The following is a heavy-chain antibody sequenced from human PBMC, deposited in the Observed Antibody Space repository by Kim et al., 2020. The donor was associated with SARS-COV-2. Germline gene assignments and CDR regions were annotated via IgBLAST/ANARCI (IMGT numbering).Heavy chain of an antibody. Sequence: SETLSLTCAVYGGSFSGYYWSWIRQPPGKGLEWIGEINHSGSTNYNPSLKSRVTISVDTSKNQFSLKLSSVTAADTAVYYCARGRILWGYYFDYWGQGTLRSVSS. D-gene: IGHD3-10*01. CDR3: ARGRILWGYYFDY. V-gene: IGHV4-34*01. CDR2: INHSGST. J-gene: IGHJ4*02. CDR1: GGSFSGYY.